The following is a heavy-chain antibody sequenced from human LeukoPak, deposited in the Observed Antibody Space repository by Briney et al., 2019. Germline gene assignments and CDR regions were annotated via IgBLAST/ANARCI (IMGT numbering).Heavy chain of an antibody. D-gene: IGHD3-9*01. CDR1: GFTFSSYE. V-gene: IGHV3-48*03. CDR2: ISSSGSTM. J-gene: IGHJ4*02. CDR3: ARDLSGGKLRYFDWLPPDY. Sequence: PGGSLRLSCAASGFTFSSYEMNWVRQAPGKGLEWVSYISSSGSTMYYADSLRGRFTISRDNANNSLYLQMNSLRAEDTAVYYCARDLSGGKLRYFDWLPPDYWGQGTLVTVSS.